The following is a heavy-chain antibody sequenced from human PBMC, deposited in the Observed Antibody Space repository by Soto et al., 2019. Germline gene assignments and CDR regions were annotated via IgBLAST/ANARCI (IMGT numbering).Heavy chain of an antibody. CDR3: ARVPSNYYDSSGTNY. CDR1: GYSFTSYW. Sequence: RGESLKISCKGSGYSFTSYWIGWVRQMPGKGLEWMGIIYPGDSDTRYSPSFQGQVTISADKSISTAYLQWSSLKASDTAMYYCARVPSNYYDSSGTNYWGQGTLVTVSS. V-gene: IGHV5-51*01. CDR2: IYPGDSDT. D-gene: IGHD3-22*01. J-gene: IGHJ4*02.